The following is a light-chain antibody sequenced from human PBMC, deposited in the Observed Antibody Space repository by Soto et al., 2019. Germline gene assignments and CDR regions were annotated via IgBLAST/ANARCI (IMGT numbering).Light chain of an antibody. Sequence: DIDITQSPDSLAVSLCERATIHCRSSQSVLYSSNNKKYLAWYQQKPGQPPKLLIYWASARESGVPDRFSGSGSGTDFTLTISSLQAEDVAVYYCQQYYRTPWTFGQGTKVDIK. CDR3: QQYYRTPWT. V-gene: IGKV4-1*01. CDR1: QSVLYSSNNKKY. J-gene: IGKJ1*01. CDR2: WAS.